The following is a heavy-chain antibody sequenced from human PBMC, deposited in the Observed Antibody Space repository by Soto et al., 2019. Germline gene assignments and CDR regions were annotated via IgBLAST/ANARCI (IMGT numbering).Heavy chain of an antibody. CDR2: ISSNINTR. CDR1: GFTFSSYS. J-gene: IGHJ4*02. D-gene: IGHD3-3*01. CDR3: TRDRYYGPSGY. V-gene: IGHV3-48*02. Sequence: EVQLVESGGGLVQPGGSLRLSCAASGFTFSSYSMNWVRQAPGKGLEWISYISSNINTRYYADSVKGRFTISRDNAKNSLYLQMSSLRDEDTAIYYCTRDRYYGPSGYWGQGTLVTVSS.